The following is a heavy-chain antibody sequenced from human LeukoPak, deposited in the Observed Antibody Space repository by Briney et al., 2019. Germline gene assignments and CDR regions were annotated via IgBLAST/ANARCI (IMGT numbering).Heavy chain of an antibody. J-gene: IGHJ4*02. CDR1: GGSISSSSYY. CDR3: ARGTMVRGVSFDY. CDR2: IYYSGST. D-gene: IGHD3-10*01. Sequence: SETLSLTCTVSGGSISSSSYYWGWIRKPPGKGLEWIGSIYYSGSTYYNPSLKSRVTISVDTSKNQFSLKLSSVTAADTAVYYCARGTMVRGVSFDYWGQGTLVTVSS. V-gene: IGHV4-39*01.